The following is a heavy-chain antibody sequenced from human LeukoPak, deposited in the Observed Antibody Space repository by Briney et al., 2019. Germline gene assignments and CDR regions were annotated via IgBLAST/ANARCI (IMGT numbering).Heavy chain of an antibody. CDR2: ISGSGGST. D-gene: IGHD3-3*01. V-gene: IGHV3-23*01. J-gene: IGHJ4*02. Sequence: GGSLRLSCAASGFTFSSYAMSWVRQAPGKGLEWVSAISGSGGSTYYADSVKGRFTISRDNAQNSLYLQMNSLRAEDTAVYYCTRGSEWTSGVSDYWGQGTLVTVSS. CDR3: TRGSEWTSGVSDY. CDR1: GFTFSSYA.